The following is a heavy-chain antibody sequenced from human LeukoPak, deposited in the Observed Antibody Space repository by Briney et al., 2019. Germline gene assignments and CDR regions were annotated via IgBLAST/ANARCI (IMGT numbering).Heavy chain of an antibody. CDR2: IWYDGSNK. V-gene: IGHV3-33*08. Sequence: GGSLRLSCAASGFTFSSYVMHWVRQAPGKGLEWVAVIWYDGSNKYYADSVKGRFTISRDNSKNTLYLQMNSLRAEDTAVYYCARTALVGDLYYYGMDVWGQGTTVTVSS. D-gene: IGHD4-17*01. CDR1: GFTFSSYV. J-gene: IGHJ6*02. CDR3: ARTALVGDLYYYGMDV.